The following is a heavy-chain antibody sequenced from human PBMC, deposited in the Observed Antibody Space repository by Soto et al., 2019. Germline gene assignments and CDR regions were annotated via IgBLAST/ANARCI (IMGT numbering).Heavy chain of an antibody. CDR3: AKVAGCLGYFDL. J-gene: IGHJ2*01. CDR2: ISASGGNI. CDR1: GFIFSDYA. V-gene: IGHV3-23*01. D-gene: IGHD3-16*01. Sequence: EVQLLESGGGLARPGGSLRLSCVASGFIFSDYAMTWIRQAPGKGLEWVATISASGGNIEYTDSLKGRFTISRDNSKKTVYLQINGLTADDTAVHYCAKVAGCLGYFDLWGRGTLVTVSS.